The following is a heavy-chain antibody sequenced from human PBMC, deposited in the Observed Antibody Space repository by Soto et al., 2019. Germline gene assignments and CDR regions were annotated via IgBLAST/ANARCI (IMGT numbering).Heavy chain of an antibody. CDR2: ISGSGGST. Sequence: PGGSLRLSCAASGFTFSSYAMSWVRQAPGKGLEWVSAISGSGGSTYYADSVKGRFTISRDNSKSTLYLQMNSLRAEDTAVYYCAKGLGYYDSSGYYSEYFQHWGQGTLVTVSS. CDR3: AKGLGYYDSSGYYSEYFQH. D-gene: IGHD3-22*01. V-gene: IGHV3-23*01. J-gene: IGHJ1*01. CDR1: GFTFSSYA.